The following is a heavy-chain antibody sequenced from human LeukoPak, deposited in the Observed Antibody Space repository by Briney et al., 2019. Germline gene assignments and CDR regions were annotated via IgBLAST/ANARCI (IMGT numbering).Heavy chain of an antibody. CDR2: IYHSGRT. CDR1: GGSISSSNW. D-gene: IGHD3-3*01. CDR3: ARVSGWRSGYYRYNWFDP. Sequence: SETLSLTCAVSGGSISSSNWWNWVRQPPGKGLEWIGEIYHSGRTNYNPSLKSRVTISVDKSKNQFSLKLSSVTAADTAVYYCARVSGWRSGYYRYNWFDPWGQGTLVTVSS. J-gene: IGHJ5*02. V-gene: IGHV4-4*02.